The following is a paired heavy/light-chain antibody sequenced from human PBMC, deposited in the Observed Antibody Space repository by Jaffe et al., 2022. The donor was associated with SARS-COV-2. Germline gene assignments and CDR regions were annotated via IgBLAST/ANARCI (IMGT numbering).Light chain of an antibody. Sequence: EIVLTQSPGTLSLSPGDGATLSCRASQSIRNNYLAWYQQKPGQAPRLLIYGASSRATGIPDRFSGSVSGTDFTLTLSRLEPEDFAVYYCQQYGNSPEMYTFGQGTKLEIK. CDR3: QQYGNSPEMYT. CDR1: QSIRNNY. V-gene: IGKV3-20*01. J-gene: IGKJ2*01. CDR2: GAS.
Heavy chain of an antibody. CDR3: AKDGHNYNGVWDYFDH. CDR1: GFSFSIYS. J-gene: IGHJ4*02. V-gene: IGHV3-23*01. D-gene: IGHD2-8*01. Sequence: EVQLLDSGGGSVQPGGSLRLSCEGSGFSFSIYSMNWVRQAPGRGLEWVSSIGATGDTFYADSVKGRFSISRDNSKNTLYLQMSSLRVEDTAVYFCAKDGHNYNGVWDYFDHWGQGVLVTVSS. CDR2: IGATGDT.